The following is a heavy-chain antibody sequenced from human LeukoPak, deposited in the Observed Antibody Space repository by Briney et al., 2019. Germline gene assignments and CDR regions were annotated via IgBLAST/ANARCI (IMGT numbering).Heavy chain of an antibody. V-gene: IGHV1-8*02. Sequence: ASVKVSCKASGYTFTSYGISWVRQAPGQGLEWMGWMNPNSGNTGYAQKFQGRVTMTRNTSISTAYMELSSLRSEDTAVYYCASSTMGRYGSGSSNWGQGTLVTVSS. CDR2: MNPNSGNT. D-gene: IGHD3-10*01. CDR3: ASSTMGRYGSGSSN. CDR1: GYTFTSYG. J-gene: IGHJ4*02.